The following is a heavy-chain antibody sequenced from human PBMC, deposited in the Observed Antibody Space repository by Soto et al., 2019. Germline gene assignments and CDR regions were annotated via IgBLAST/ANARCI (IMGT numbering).Heavy chain of an antibody. CDR3: ARVRGVGATYNYYYYGMDV. J-gene: IGHJ6*02. V-gene: IGHV1-69*13. Sequence: WASVKVSCKASGGTFSSYAISWVRQAPGQGLEWMGGIIPIFGTANYAQKFQGRVTITADESTSTAYMELSSLRSEDTAVYYCARVRGVGATYNYYYYGMDVWGQGTTVTVSS. CDR1: GGTFSSYA. CDR2: IIPIFGTA. D-gene: IGHD1-26*01.